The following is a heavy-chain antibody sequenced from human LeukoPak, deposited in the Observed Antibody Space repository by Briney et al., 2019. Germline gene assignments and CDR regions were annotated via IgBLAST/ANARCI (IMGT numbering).Heavy chain of an antibody. CDR3: ARDPRPTYDILTGYNWFDP. D-gene: IGHD3-9*01. V-gene: IGHV1-69*01. Sequence: ASVKVSCKASGGTFISYAISWVRQAPGQGLEWMGGIIPIFGTANYAQKFQGRVTITADESTSTAYMELSSLRSEDTAVYYCARDPRPTYDILTGYNWFDPWGQGTLVTVSS. J-gene: IGHJ5*02. CDR2: IIPIFGTA. CDR1: GGTFISYA.